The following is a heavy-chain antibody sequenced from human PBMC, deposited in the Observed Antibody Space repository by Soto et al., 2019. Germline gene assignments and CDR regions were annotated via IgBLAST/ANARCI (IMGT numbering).Heavy chain of an antibody. CDR1: GFTFSSYS. D-gene: IGHD2-2*01. CDR2: ISSSSSTI. J-gene: IGHJ3*02. CDR3: ASARDIVVVHAASLGIAAAGPGSVDAFDI. Sequence: EVQLVESGGGLVQPGGSLRLSCAASGFTFSSYSMNWVRQAPGKGLEWVSYISSSSSTIYYADSVKGRFSISRDNAKNSPYVQMNSLRDEDTAVYYCASARDIVVVHAASLGIAAAGPGSVDAFDIWGQGTMVTVSS. V-gene: IGHV3-48*02.